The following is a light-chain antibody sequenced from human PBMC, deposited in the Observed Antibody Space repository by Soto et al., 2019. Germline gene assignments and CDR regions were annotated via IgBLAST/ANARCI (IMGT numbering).Light chain of an antibody. V-gene: IGLV1-44*01. Sequence: QSVLTQPPSASGTPGQRVTISCSGTSSNIGTNTVNWYRQVPGTAPKLLIYSNNQRPSGVPDRFSGSKSGTSATLAISGLQSEDEADYHCASWDDSLSTHYVFGTGTKVTVL. CDR1: SSNIGTNT. CDR2: SNN. J-gene: IGLJ1*01. CDR3: ASWDDSLSTHYV.